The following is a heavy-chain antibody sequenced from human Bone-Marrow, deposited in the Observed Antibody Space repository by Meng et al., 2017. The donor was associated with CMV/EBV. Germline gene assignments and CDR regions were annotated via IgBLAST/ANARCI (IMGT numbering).Heavy chain of an antibody. J-gene: IGHJ6*01. Sequence: GESLKISCAASGFTFSSYSMNWVRQAPGKGLEWVSSISSSSSYIYYADSVKGRFTISRDNAKNSLYLQMNSLRAEDTAVYYCARSYYYYYGMDVWGQGTTVTGYS. CDR1: GFTFSSYS. CDR2: ISSSSSYI. CDR3: ARSYYYYYGMDV. V-gene: IGHV3-21*01.